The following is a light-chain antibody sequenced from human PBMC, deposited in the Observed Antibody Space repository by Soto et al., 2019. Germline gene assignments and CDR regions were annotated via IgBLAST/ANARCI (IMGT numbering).Light chain of an antibody. Sequence: DNQMTQSPSSLSASVGDRVTITCRTSQSISRYLNWYQQKPGKAPKLLMYSASSLQSGVPSRFSRSGSGTDFTLIISNLQPEDFATYYCQQSYSTPLTFGQGTRVEMK. CDR3: QQSYSTPLT. V-gene: IGKV1-39*01. CDR1: QSISRY. CDR2: SAS. J-gene: IGKJ1*01.